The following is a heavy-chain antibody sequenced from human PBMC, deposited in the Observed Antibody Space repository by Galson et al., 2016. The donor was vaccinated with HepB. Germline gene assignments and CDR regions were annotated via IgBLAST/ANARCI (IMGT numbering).Heavy chain of an antibody. CDR3: ARDDGDEPGYHDAFEI. CDR1: GFTLSPYG. V-gene: IGHV3-33*01. J-gene: IGHJ3*02. D-gene: IGHD3-9*01. Sequence: SLRLSCAVSGFTLSPYGIHWVRQAPGKGLEWVAVIWYDAINKFYADSVRGRFTISRDDSKHTVYLELNSLGAEDTTMYYCARDDGDEPGYHDAFEIWGQGTMVTVSS. CDR2: IWYDAINK.